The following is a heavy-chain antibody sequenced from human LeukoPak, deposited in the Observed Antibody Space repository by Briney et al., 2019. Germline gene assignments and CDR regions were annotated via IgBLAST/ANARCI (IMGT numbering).Heavy chain of an antibody. Sequence: ASGKVSCKASGYTFTSYGISWVRQAPGQGLEWMGWISAYNGNTNYAQRLQGRVTMTTDTSTSTAYMNLRSLRSDDTAVYYCAREVPYDTSRYYQPFDYWGQGTLVTVSS. CDR1: GYTFTSYG. J-gene: IGHJ4*02. CDR3: AREVPYDTSRYYQPFDY. V-gene: IGHV1-18*01. D-gene: IGHD3-22*01. CDR2: ISAYNGNT.